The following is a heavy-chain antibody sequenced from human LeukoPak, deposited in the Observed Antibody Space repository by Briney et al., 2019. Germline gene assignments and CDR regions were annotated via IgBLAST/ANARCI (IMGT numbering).Heavy chain of an antibody. Sequence: SETLSLTCTVSGGSISSYYWSWIRRPPGKGLEWIGYIYYSGSTNYNPSLKSRVTISVDTSKNQFSLKLSSVTAADTAVYYCARRRLDGSGSYYFDYWGQGTLVTVSS. D-gene: IGHD3-10*01. CDR1: GGSISSYY. V-gene: IGHV4-59*08. J-gene: IGHJ4*02. CDR2: IYYSGST. CDR3: ARRRLDGSGSYYFDY.